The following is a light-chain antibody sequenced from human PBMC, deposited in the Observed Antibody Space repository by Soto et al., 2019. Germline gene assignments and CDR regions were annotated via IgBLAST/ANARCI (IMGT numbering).Light chain of an antibody. Sequence: AIQMTRSPSSLSASVGDRVTITCRASRGVRNDLAWYQRKPGKGPKLLIYTASSLQNGVPKRFSATGSDTFLNLTIDSLQPEDFATYYCPQDFSFPLTFGGGTKVDIK. CDR1: RGVRND. J-gene: IGKJ4*01. V-gene: IGKV1-6*01. CDR3: PQDFSFPLT. CDR2: TAS.